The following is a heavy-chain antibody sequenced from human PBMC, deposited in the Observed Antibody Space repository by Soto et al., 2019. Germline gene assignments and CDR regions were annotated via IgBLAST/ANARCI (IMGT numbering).Heavy chain of an antibody. CDR2: INPNSGGT. CDR1: GYTFTGYY. CDR3: ARSNPHYYYYGMDV. Sequence: ASVKVSCKASGYTFTGYYMHWVRQAPGQGLERMGWINPNSGGTNYAQKFQGRVTMTRDTSISTAYMELSRLRSDDTAVYYCARSNPHYYYYGMDVWGQGTTVTVSS. J-gene: IGHJ6*02. V-gene: IGHV1-2*02.